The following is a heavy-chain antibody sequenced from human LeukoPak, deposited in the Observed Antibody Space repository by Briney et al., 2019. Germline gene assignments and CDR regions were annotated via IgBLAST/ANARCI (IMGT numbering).Heavy chain of an antibody. CDR3: AKDPYDSSGYYLGGPDY. CDR1: GFTFSSYG. D-gene: IGHD3-22*01. J-gene: IGHJ4*02. V-gene: IGHV3-30*18. Sequence: HPGGSLRLSCAASGFTFSSYGMHWVRQAPGKGLEWVAVISYDGSNKYYADSVKGRFTISRDSSKNTLYLQMNSLRAEDTAVYYCAKDPYDSSGYYLGGPDYWGQGTLVTVSS. CDR2: ISYDGSNK.